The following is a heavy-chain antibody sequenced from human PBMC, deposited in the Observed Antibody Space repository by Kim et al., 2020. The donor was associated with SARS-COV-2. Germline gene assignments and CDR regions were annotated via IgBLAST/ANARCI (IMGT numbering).Heavy chain of an antibody. CDR1: GGSISSSNW. Sequence: SETLSLTCAVSGGSISSSNWWSWVRQPPGKGLEWIGEIYHSGSTNYNPSLKSRVTISVDKSKNQFSLKLSSVTAADTAVYYCARDNKCSGGSCYNYYYYGMDVWGQGTTVTVSS. V-gene: IGHV4-4*02. CDR2: IYHSGST. D-gene: IGHD2-15*01. J-gene: IGHJ6*02. CDR3: ARDNKCSGGSCYNYYYYGMDV.